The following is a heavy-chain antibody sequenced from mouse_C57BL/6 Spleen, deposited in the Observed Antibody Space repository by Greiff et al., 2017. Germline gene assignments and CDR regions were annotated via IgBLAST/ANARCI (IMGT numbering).Heavy chain of an antibody. CDR2: LSDGGSYT. CDR3: ARAQTAQALYFDY. J-gene: IGHJ2*01. V-gene: IGHV5-4*03. D-gene: IGHD3-2*02. CDR1: GFTFSSYA. Sequence: EVKLVESGGGLVKPGGSLKLSCAASGFTFSSYAMSWVRQTPEKRLEWVATLSDGGSYTYYPDNVKGRFTSSRDNAKNNLYLQMSHLKSEDTAMYYCARAQTAQALYFDYWGQGTTLTVSS.